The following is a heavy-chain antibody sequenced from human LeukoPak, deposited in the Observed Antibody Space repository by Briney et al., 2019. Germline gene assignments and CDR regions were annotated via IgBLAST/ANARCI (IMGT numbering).Heavy chain of an antibody. J-gene: IGHJ4*02. CDR3: ARERRSRAAAASPDIDY. CDR1: GYTFSNYG. V-gene: IGHV1-18*01. Sequence: ASVKVSCKASGYTFSNYGINWVRQAPGQGLEWMGWISAYNGNTNYAQKLQGRVTMTTDTSTSTAYMELRSLRSDDTAVYYCARERRSRAAAASPDIDYWGQGTLVTVSS. D-gene: IGHD6-13*01. CDR2: ISAYNGNT.